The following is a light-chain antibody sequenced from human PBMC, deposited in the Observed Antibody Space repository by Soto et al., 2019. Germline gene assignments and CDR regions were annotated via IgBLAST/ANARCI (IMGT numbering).Light chain of an antibody. CDR1: QGISSY. J-gene: IGKJ5*01. CDR2: AAS. Sequence: DIQLTQSPSFLSASVGDRVTITCRASQGISSYLAWYQQKPGKAPKLLIYAASTLQSGVPSRFSGSGSGTEFTLTIRSLQPEDFATYYCQQLNSYPTFGQGTRLEMK. CDR3: QQLNSYPT. V-gene: IGKV1-9*01.